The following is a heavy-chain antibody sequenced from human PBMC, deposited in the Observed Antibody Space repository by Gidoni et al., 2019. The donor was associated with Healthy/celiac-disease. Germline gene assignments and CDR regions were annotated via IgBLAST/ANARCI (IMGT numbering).Heavy chain of an antibody. V-gene: IGHV3-73*01. J-gene: IGHJ3*02. Sequence: EVQLVESGGGLVQPGGSLKLSCAASGFTFSGSAMHWVRQASGKGLEWVGRIRSKANSYATAYAASVKGRFTISRDDSKNTAYLQMNSLKTEDTAVYYCTRRPGIAAAGTGGAFDIWGQGTMVTVSS. CDR3: TRRPGIAAAGTGGAFDI. CDR1: GFTFSGSA. D-gene: IGHD6-13*01. CDR2: IRSKANSYAT.